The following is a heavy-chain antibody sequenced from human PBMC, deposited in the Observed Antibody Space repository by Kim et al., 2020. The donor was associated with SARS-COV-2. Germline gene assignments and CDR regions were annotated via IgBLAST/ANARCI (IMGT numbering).Heavy chain of an antibody. J-gene: IGHJ4*02. CDR1: GGSISSDY. Sequence: SETLSLTCSVSGGSISSDYWSWMRQPPGKGLEWVGYIYYSGNTYYNPSLKSRVTISIDTSKTQFSLKLTSVTAADTAMYYRARSRDYGGRFDSWGQGTLVTVSS. V-gene: IGHV4-59*01. CDR3: ARSRDYGGRFDS. D-gene: IGHD4-17*01. CDR2: IYYSGNT.